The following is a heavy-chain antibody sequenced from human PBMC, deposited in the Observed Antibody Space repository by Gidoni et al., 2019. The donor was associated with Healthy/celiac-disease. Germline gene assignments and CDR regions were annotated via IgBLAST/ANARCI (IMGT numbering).Heavy chain of an antibody. D-gene: IGHD6-19*01. Sequence: QLQLQESGPGLVKPSETLSLTCSVSGGSISSSSYYWGWIRQPPGKGLEWIGSIYYSGSTYYNPSLKSRVTISVDTSKNQFSLKLSSVTAADTAVYYCARATESSGWTIDYWGQGTLVTVSS. CDR2: IYYSGST. J-gene: IGHJ4*02. CDR3: ARATESSGWTIDY. CDR1: GGSISSSSYY. V-gene: IGHV4-39*01.